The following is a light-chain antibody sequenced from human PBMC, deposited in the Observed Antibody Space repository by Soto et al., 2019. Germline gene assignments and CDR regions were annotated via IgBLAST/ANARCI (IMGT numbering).Light chain of an antibody. Sequence: QSELTQPRSVSRSPGQSVTISCTGTTSDVGGYNYVSWYQHHTGKAPKLMIYDVDKRPSGVPGRFSGSKSGNTASLTISGLQAEDEADYYCCSNAGSYPFVFGTGTRSPS. CDR1: TSDVGGYNY. V-gene: IGLV2-11*01. CDR2: DVD. J-gene: IGLJ1*01. CDR3: CSNAGSYPFV.